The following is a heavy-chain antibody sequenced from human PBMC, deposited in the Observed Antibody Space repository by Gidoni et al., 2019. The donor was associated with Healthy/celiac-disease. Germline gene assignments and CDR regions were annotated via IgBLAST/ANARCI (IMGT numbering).Heavy chain of an antibody. Sequence: EVQLLESGGGLVQPGGSLRLSCAASGFTFSSYAMSWVRQAPGKGLEWVSAISGSGGSTYYADSVKGRFTISRDNSKNTLYLQMNSLRAEDTAVYYCAENEGWLFTPGYWGQGTLVTVSS. CDR2: ISGSGGST. V-gene: IGHV3-23*01. CDR3: AENEGWLFTPGY. J-gene: IGHJ4*02. CDR1: GFTFSSYA. D-gene: IGHD3-22*01.